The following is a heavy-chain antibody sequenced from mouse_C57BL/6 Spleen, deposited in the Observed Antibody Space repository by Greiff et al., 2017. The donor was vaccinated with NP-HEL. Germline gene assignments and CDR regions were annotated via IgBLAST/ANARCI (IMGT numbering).Heavy chain of an antibody. Sequence: VQLQQSGPELVKPGASVKISCKASGYAFSSSWMNWVKQRPGKGLEWIGRIYPGDGDTNYNGKFKGKATLTADESSSTAYMQLSSLTSEDSAVYFCARGGSSYVGGYYFDYWGQGTTLTVSS. CDR3: ARGGSSYVGGYYFDY. J-gene: IGHJ2*01. D-gene: IGHD1-1*01. CDR1: GYAFSSSW. CDR2: IYPGDGDT. V-gene: IGHV1-82*01.